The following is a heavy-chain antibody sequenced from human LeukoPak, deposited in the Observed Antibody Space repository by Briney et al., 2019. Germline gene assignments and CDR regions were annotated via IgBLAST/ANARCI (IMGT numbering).Heavy chain of an antibody. D-gene: IGHD6-25*01. CDR2: IHYSENT. CDR1: GGSIRSSSHY. CDR3: VRTAGYFDY. Sequence: SETLSLTCTVSGGSIRSSSHYWGWIRQPPGKGLEWIGSIHYSENTYYNPSLKSRVTISVYTSKNQFSLKLSSLTAADTAVYYCVRTAGYFDYWGQGTLVTVSS. V-gene: IGHV4-39*01. J-gene: IGHJ4*02.